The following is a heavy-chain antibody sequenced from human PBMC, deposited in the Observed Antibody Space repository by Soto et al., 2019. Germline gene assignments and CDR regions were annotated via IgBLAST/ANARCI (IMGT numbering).Heavy chain of an antibody. J-gene: IGHJ4*02. Sequence: QVQLQESGPGLVKPSETLSLTCTVSGGSISSYYWSWIRQPPGKGLDYIGYIHYSGSTNYNPSLKSRFTIPQTPPKNLSPLKLSLVPPPDPAVYYWARHGWGLDYGGQETLAPV. CDR3: ARHGWGLDY. CDR1: GGSISSYY. V-gene: IGHV4-59*08. CDR2: IHYSGST. D-gene: IGHD2-21*02.